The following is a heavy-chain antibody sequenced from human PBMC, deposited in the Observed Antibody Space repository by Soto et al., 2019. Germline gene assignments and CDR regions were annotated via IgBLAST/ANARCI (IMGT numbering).Heavy chain of an antibody. CDR1: GGSFSGYY. CDR2: INHSGST. CDR3: ARDVLLWFGELLSVYYYYGMDV. Sequence: QVQLQQWGAGLLKPSETLSLTCAVYGGSFSGYYWSWIRQPPGKGLEWIGEINHSGSTNYNPSLKRRVTISVDTSKNQFSLKLSSVTAADTAVYYCARDVLLWFGELLSVYYYYGMDVWGQGTTVTVSS. V-gene: IGHV4-34*01. J-gene: IGHJ6*02. D-gene: IGHD3-10*01.